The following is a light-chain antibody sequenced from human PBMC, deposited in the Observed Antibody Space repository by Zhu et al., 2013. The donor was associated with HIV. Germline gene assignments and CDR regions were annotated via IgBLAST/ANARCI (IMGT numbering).Light chain of an antibody. Sequence: SYELTQPPSVSVAPGETARIICEGNNIGSKNVHWYQQKPGQAPVLVISGKNNRPSGIPERFSGSNSGNTATLTISRVEAGDEADYYCQVWDSSGDHPVFGGGTKLTVL. CDR2: GKN. V-gene: IGLV3-21*02. J-gene: IGLJ2*01. CDR3: QVWDSSGDHPV. CDR1: NIGSKN.